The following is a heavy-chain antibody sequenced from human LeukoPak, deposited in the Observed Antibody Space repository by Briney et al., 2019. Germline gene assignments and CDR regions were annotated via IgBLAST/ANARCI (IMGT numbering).Heavy chain of an antibody. V-gene: IGHV1-69*05. CDR3: ARTRWELRRTEYDY. J-gene: IGHJ4*02. CDR2: IIPIFGTA. CDR1: GGTFSSYA. D-gene: IGHD1-26*01. Sequence: SVKVSCKASGGTFSSYAISWVRQAPGQGLEWMGGIIPIFGTANYAQKFQGRVTMTRDMSTSTVYMELSSLRSEDTAVYYCARTRWELRRTEYDYWGQGTLVTVSS.